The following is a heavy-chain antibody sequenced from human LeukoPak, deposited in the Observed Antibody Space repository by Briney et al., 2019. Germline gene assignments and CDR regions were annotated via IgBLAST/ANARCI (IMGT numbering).Heavy chain of an antibody. CDR3: AKDGNVLMVYAPYYFDY. D-gene: IGHD2-8*01. CDR1: GFTFSSYA. Sequence: VGSLRLSCAASGFTFSSYAMSWVRQAPGKGLEWVSAISGSGGSTYYADSVKGRFTISRDNSKNTLYLQMNSLRAEDTAVYYCAKDGNVLMVYAPYYFDYWGQGTLVTVSS. J-gene: IGHJ4*02. CDR2: ISGSGGST. V-gene: IGHV3-23*01.